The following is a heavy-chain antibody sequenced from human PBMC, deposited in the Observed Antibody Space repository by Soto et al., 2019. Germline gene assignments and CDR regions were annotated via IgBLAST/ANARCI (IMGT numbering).Heavy chain of an antibody. D-gene: IGHD3-22*01. Sequence: QVQLVESGGGVVQPGRSLRLSCAASGFTFSSYAMHWVRQAPGKGLEWVAVISYDGSNKYYADYVKGRFTISRDNSKNTLYLQMNSLRAEDTAVYYCARVVSYYDSSGQFDYWGQGTLVTVSS. V-gene: IGHV3-30-3*01. CDR2: ISYDGSNK. J-gene: IGHJ4*02. CDR3: ARVVSYYDSSGQFDY. CDR1: GFTFSSYA.